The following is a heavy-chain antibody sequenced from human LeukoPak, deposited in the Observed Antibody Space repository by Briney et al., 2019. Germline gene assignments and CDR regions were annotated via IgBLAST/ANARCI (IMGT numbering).Heavy chain of an antibody. V-gene: IGHV3-30*03. Sequence: GRSLRLSCVASGLTLSREGLHWIRQAPGKGLEWVAVISSDENSKYYADSVKGRFTVSRDNSKNTLVLQMNSLRVEDTAVYYCARDIGGLDGDGLDYWGQGTLVSVSS. J-gene: IGHJ4*02. CDR2: ISSDENSK. CDR3: ARDIGGLDGDGLDY. CDR1: GLTLSREG. D-gene: IGHD4-17*01.